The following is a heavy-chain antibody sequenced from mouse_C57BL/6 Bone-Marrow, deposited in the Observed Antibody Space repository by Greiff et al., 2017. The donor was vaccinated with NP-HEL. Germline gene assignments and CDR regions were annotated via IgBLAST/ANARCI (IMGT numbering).Heavy chain of an antibody. CDR2: ISNGGGST. V-gene: IGHV5-12*01. CDR3: ARHRTTVVANYAMDY. CDR1: GFTFSDYY. J-gene: IGHJ4*01. Sequence: EVKLVESGGGLVQPGGSLKLSCAASGFTFSDYYMYWVRQTPEKRLEWVAYISNGGGSTYYPDTVKGRFTISRDNAKNTLYLQMSRLKSEDTAMYYCARHRTTVVANYAMDYWGQGTSVTVSS. D-gene: IGHD1-1*01.